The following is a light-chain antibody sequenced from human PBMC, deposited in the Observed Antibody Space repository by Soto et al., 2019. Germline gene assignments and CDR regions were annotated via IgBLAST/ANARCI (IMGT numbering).Light chain of an antibody. CDR2: AAS. Sequence: DIQMTQSPSFLSASVGDRVTITCRASQGISNSLAWYQHKPGKVPKLLIYAASTLYSGVSSRFSGSGSGTDFTLTIGRLQPEDVAVYYCQKHSSVPFTFGGGTKLEIK. V-gene: IGKV1-27*01. CDR3: QKHSSVPFT. J-gene: IGKJ4*01. CDR1: QGISNS.